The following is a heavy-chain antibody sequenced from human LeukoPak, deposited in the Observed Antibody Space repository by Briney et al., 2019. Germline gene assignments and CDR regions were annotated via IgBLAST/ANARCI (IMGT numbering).Heavy chain of an antibody. D-gene: IGHD5-24*01. CDR1: GFTFSSYA. J-gene: IGHJ4*02. CDR3: ARENGYNYGFDY. Sequence: PGGSLRLSCAASGFTFSSYAMHWVRQAPGKGLEYVSAISSNGGSTYYANSVKGRFTISRDNSKNTLYLQMGSLRAEDMAVYYCARENGYNYGFDYWGQGTLVTVSS. CDR2: ISSNGGST. V-gene: IGHV3-64*01.